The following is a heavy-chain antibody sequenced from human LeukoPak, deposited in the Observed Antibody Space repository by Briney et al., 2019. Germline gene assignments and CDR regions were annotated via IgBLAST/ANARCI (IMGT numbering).Heavy chain of an antibody. CDR1: GYSFTTSW. J-gene: IGHJ4*02. D-gene: IGHD6-19*01. V-gene: IGHV5-51*01. Sequence: GESLKISCQGAGYSFTTSWIAWVRQRPGKGLEWMGIIYPAGSDTRYSPSFKGLVTISADKSINTAYLQWSSLKASDTAMYYCARQRSSGWYIDFWGQGTLVTVSS. CDR2: IYPAGSDT. CDR3: ARQRSSGWYIDF.